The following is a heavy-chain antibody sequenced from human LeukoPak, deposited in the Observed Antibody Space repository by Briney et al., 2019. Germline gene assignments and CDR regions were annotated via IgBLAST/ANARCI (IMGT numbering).Heavy chain of an antibody. V-gene: IGHV4-39*07. Sequence: SETLSLTCTVPGGSISSSSYYWGWIRQPPGKGLEWIGSIYYSGSTYYNPSLKSRVTISVDTSKNQFSLKLSSVTAADTAVYYCARVGLPSPYYYYGMDVWGQGTTVTVSS. CDR1: GGSISSSSYY. J-gene: IGHJ6*02. D-gene: IGHD5-12*01. CDR3: ARVGLPSPYYYYGMDV. CDR2: IYYSGST.